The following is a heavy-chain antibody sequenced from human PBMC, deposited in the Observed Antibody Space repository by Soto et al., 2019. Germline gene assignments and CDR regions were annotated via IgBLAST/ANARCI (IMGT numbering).Heavy chain of an antibody. CDR3: ATSPGWLGEGSGGLDV. CDR1: GNTLTGYF. J-gene: IGHJ6*02. V-gene: IGHV1-2*02. Sequence: QLQLVQSGAEVKRPGASVRVSCKASGNTLTGYFLHWVRQARGQGLEWMGWLNSNSGGTKIAQKFQGRLAMTRDTSITTVYMELSRLRSDDTAVYYCATSPGWLGEGSGGLDVWGLGAKVTVSS. D-gene: IGHD3-10*01. CDR2: LNSNSGGT.